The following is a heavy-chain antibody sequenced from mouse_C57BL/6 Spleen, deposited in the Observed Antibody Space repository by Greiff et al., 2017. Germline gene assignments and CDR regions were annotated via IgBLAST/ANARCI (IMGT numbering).Heavy chain of an antibody. CDR3: ARHEAGELGYAIDY. Sequence: QVQLQQSGAELVKPGASVKLSCKASGYTFPEYNIHWVKQRSGQGLEWIGWFYPGSGSIKYNENFKDKATLTADKSSSTVYMELIRLTSEDSAVYFCARHEAGELGYAIDYWCQGTSVTVSS. J-gene: IGHJ4*01. D-gene: IGHD4-1*01. V-gene: IGHV1-62-2*01. CDR2: FYPGSGSI. CDR1: GYTFPEYN.